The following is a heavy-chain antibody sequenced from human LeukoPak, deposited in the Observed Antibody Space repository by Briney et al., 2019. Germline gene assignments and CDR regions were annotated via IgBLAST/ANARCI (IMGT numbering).Heavy chain of an antibody. CDR1: GFTFSSYE. CDR2: INQDGSAK. V-gene: IGHV3-7*01. D-gene: IGHD3-3*01. J-gene: IGHJ4*02. Sequence: GGSLRLSCAVSGFTFSSYEMNWVRQAPGKGLEWVANINQDGSAKNYLDSVKGRFTISIDRGKNSLYLQMNSLRDEDTAVYYCARELSWSGRDYWGQGTLVTVSS. CDR3: ARELSWSGRDY.